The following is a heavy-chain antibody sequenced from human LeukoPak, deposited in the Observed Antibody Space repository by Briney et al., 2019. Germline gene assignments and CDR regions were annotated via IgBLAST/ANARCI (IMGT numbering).Heavy chain of an antibody. J-gene: IGHJ3*02. Sequence: GASVKVSCKASGYTFTGYYIHWVRQAPGQGLEWMGWINPNSGGTNYAPTFQGRVTMTRDTSISTAYMELSRLTSDDTTIYYCATTLHIVVVTWHAFDIWGQGTMVTVPS. CDR3: ATTLHIVVVTWHAFDI. CDR1: GYTFTGYY. CDR2: INPNSGGT. D-gene: IGHD2-21*02. V-gene: IGHV1-2*02.